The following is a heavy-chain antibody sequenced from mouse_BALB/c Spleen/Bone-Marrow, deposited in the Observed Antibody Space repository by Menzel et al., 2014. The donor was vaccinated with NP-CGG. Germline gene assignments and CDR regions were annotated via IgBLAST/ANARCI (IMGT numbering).Heavy chain of an antibody. J-gene: IGHJ4*01. D-gene: IGHD2-14*01. CDR1: GYTFTDHA. Sequence: QVQLKESGAKLVRPGVSVKISCKGSGYTFTDHAIHWVKRRHAKSLEWIGVISGYYGDAIYNQKFKGKATMTVDKSSSTAYMELARLTSEDSAIYYCARSGKVRNAMDYWGQGTSVTVSS. CDR2: ISGYYGDA. V-gene: IGHV1S137*01. CDR3: ARSGKVRNAMDY.